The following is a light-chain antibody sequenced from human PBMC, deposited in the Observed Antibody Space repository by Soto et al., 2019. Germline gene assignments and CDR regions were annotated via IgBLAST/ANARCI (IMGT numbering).Light chain of an antibody. J-gene: IGKJ5*01. CDR3: QQYNNWPSIT. CDR1: QSVSSN. Sequence: EIVMTQSPATLSVSPGERATLSCRASQSVSSNLAWYQQKPGQAPRLLIYGASTRANGIPARFSGSGSGTEFTLTISSLQSEDFAVYYCQQYNNWPSITVGQGTRLEI. CDR2: GAS. V-gene: IGKV3-15*01.